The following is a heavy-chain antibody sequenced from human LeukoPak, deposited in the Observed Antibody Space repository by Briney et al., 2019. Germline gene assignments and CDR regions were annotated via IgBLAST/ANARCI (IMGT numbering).Heavy chain of an antibody. D-gene: IGHD3-3*01. Sequence: GGSLRLSCAASGFTFSSYWMSWVRQAPGKGLEWVANIKQDGSEKYYVDSVKGRFTISRDNAKNSLYLLMNSLRAEDTAVYYCASSYYDFWSGYHDAFDIWGQGTMVTVSS. CDR1: GFTFSSYW. CDR3: ASSYYDFWSGYHDAFDI. V-gene: IGHV3-7*01. CDR2: IKQDGSEK. J-gene: IGHJ3*02.